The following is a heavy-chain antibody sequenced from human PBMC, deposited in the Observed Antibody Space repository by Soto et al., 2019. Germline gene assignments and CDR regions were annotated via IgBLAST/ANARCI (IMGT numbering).Heavy chain of an antibody. V-gene: IGHV6-1*01. Sequence: SPTLSLTCAISGDSVSSNSAAWNWIRQSPSRGLEWLGRTYYRSKWYNDYAVSVKSRITINPDTSKNQFSLQLNSVTPEDTAVYYCARDRVTIWSSGEYYFDYWGQGTLVTVSS. D-gene: IGHD3-10*01. CDR1: GDSVSSNSAA. CDR2: TYYRSKWYN. J-gene: IGHJ4*02. CDR3: ARDRVTIWSSGEYYFDY.